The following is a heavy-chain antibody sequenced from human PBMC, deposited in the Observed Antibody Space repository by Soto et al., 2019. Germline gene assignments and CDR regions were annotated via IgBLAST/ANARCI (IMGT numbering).Heavy chain of an antibody. J-gene: IGHJ6*02. CDR3: ARAPLSIAALYYYYYYGMDV. D-gene: IGHD6-6*01. Sequence: ASVKVSCKASGYTFTSYGISWVRQAPGQGLEWMGWISAYNGNTNYAQKLQGRVTMTTDTSTSTAYMELRSLRSDDTAVYYCARAPLSIAALYYYYYYGMDVWGQGTTVTV. V-gene: IGHV1-18*04. CDR2: ISAYNGNT. CDR1: GYTFTSYG.